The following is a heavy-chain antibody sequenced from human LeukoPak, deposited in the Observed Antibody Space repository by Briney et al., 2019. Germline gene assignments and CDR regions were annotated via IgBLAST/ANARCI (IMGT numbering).Heavy chain of an antibody. D-gene: IGHD6-13*01. V-gene: IGHV3-30-3*01. CDR1: GFTFSSYA. Sequence: GGSLRLSCAASGFTFSSYAMHWVRQAPGKGLEWVAVISYDGSNKYYADSVKGRFTISRDNSKNTLYLQMNSLRAEVTAVYYCARQTGSSSWYYYYYGMDVWGQGTTVTVSS. J-gene: IGHJ6*02. CDR3: ARQTGSSSWYYYYYGMDV. CDR2: ISYDGSNK.